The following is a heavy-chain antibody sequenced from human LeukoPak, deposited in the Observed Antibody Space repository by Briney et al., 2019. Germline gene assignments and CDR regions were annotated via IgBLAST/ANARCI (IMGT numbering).Heavy chain of an antibody. CDR1: GDWVSSSSAA. Sequence: SQTLSLTCAISGDWVSSSSAAWSWIRQSPSRGLEWLGGTYYRSKWYNDYAVSVKSRITINPDALKNQISLQLNSVTPEDTALYYCAREGGYSSSYRPFDPWGQGTLVTVSS. CDR3: AREGGYSSSYRPFDP. D-gene: IGHD6-13*01. CDR2: TYYRSKWYN. V-gene: IGHV6-1*01. J-gene: IGHJ5*02.